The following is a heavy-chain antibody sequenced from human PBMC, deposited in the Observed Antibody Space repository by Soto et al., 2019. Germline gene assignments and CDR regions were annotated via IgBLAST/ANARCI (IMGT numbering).Heavy chain of an antibody. J-gene: IGHJ4*02. Sequence: GGSLRLSGTASGFTFSTYAMSGVRQAPGKGLEWVSGITGSGGSTYYADSVKGRFTTSRENSKNTLYLQMSSLRAEDTAIYCCAKRTTSSGGPTPADYWGQGTLVTVS. CDR2: ITGSGGST. D-gene: IGHD2-15*01. CDR1: GFTFSTYA. V-gene: IGHV3-23*01. CDR3: AKRTTSSGGPTPADY.